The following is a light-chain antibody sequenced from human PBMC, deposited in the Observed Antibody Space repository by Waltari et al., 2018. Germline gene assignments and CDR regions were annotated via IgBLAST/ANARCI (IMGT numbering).Light chain of an antibody. V-gene: IGLV2-14*03. J-gene: IGLJ1*01. CDR3: SSYTTSSTVYV. Sequence: QSALTQPASVSGSPDQSITISCTGTSSDVGTYAYLSWYQQHPGKAPKLMIYDVTKRPSGIANRFSGSKSGNTASLTISGLQAEDEADYYCSSYTTSSTVYVFGTGTKVTVL. CDR2: DVT. CDR1: SSDVGTYAY.